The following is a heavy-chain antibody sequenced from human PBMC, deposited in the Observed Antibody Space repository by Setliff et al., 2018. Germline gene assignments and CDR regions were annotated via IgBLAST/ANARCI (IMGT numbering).Heavy chain of an antibody. J-gene: IGHJ5*02. D-gene: IGHD3-10*01. CDR1: GSSFSTCW. CDR2: IYPGDSIT. CDR3: ARHPYYYGSGTYLDNNNRWFDP. V-gene: IGHV5-51*01. Sequence: PGESLKISCECSGSSFSTCWIGWVRQMPGKGLEWMGIIYPGDSITRYSPSFHGQVTISDDKSINTAYLQRSSLRASDTDIYYCARHPYYYGSGTYLDNNNRWFDPWGQGTLVTVSS.